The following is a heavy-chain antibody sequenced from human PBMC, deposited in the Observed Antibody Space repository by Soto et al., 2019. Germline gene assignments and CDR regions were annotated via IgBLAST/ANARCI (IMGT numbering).Heavy chain of an antibody. D-gene: IGHD4-17*01. J-gene: IGHJ6*02. CDR2: IYYSGST. CDR3: ARTGDYEVGYYYYGMDV. V-gene: IGHV4-59*01. CDR1: GGSISSYY. Sequence: SETLSLTCTVSGGSISSYYWSWIRQPPGKGLEWIGYIYYSGSTNYNPSLKSRVTIAVETSKNQFSLKLSSVTAADTAVYYCARTGDYEVGYYYYGMDVWGQGTTVTVSS.